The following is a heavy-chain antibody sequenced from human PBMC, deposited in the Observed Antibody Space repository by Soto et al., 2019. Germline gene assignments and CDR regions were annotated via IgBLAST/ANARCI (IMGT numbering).Heavy chain of an antibody. CDR1: GGSVSSGGYS. D-gene: IGHD3-16*01. Sequence: PSETLSLTCAVSGGSVSSGGYSWSWIRQPPGKGLEWIGYIYHSGSTYYNPSLKSRVTISVDRSKNQFSLKLSSVTAADTDVYYSAGLFTTRYYFDYWGQGTLVTVSS. CDR3: AGLFTTRYYFDY. J-gene: IGHJ4*02. V-gene: IGHV4-30-2*01. CDR2: IYHSGST.